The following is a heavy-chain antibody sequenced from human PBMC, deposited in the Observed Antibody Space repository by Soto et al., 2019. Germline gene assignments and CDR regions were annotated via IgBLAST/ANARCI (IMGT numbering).Heavy chain of an antibody. D-gene: IGHD3-3*01. CDR3: AKVGPQTIFGASFASDY. Sequence: HPGGSLRLSCAASGFTFSSYAMSWVRQAPGKGLEWVSAISGSGGSIYYADSVKGRFTISRDNSKNTLYLQMNSLRAEDTAVYYCAKVGPQTIFGASFASDYWGQGTLVTVSS. J-gene: IGHJ4*02. V-gene: IGHV3-23*01. CDR1: GFTFSSYA. CDR2: ISGSGGSI.